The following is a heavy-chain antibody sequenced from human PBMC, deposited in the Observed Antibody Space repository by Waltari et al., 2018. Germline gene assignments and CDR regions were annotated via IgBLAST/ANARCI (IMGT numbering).Heavy chain of an antibody. J-gene: IGHJ6*02. CDR1: GGSISSGSSY. D-gene: IGHD1-26*01. CDR3: ASLVRGSYYYYYGMDV. CDR2: IYTSGST. V-gene: IGHV4-61*02. Sequence: QVQLQESGPGLVKPSQTLSLTCPVPGGSISSGSSYWSWIRQPAGKGLEWIGRIYTSGSTNYNPSLKSRVTRSVDTSKNQFSLKLSSVTAADTAVYYCASLVRGSYYYYYGMDVWGQGTTVTVSS.